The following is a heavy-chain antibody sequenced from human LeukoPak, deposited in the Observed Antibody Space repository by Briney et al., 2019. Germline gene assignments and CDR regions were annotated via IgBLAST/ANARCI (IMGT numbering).Heavy chain of an antibody. V-gene: IGHV1-18*04. CDR3: ARGITIPSGDGP. D-gene: IGHD3-3*01. CDR1: GYTFTGYY. Sequence: ASVKVSCKASGYTFTGYYMHWVRQAPGQGLEWMGWISAYNGNTNYAQKLQGRVTMTTDTSTSTAYMELRSLRSDDTAVYYCARGITIPSGDGPWGQGTLVTVSS. J-gene: IGHJ5*02. CDR2: ISAYNGNT.